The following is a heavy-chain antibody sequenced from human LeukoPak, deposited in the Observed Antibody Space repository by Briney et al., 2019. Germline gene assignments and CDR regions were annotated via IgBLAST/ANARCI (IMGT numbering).Heavy chain of an antibody. CDR1: GGTFSSYA. CDR3: AREKPDSSGCLDY. V-gene: IGHV1-69*13. CDR2: IIPIFGTA. Sequence: ASVKVSCKASGGTFSSYAISWVRQAPGQGLEWMGGIIPIFGTANYAQKFRGRVTITADESTSTAYTELSSLRSEDTAVYYCAREKPDSSGCLDYWGQGTLVTVSS. J-gene: IGHJ4*02. D-gene: IGHD3-22*01.